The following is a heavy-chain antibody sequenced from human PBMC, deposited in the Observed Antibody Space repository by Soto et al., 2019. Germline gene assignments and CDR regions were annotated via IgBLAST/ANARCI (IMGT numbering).Heavy chain of an antibody. CDR2: IYPGDSDT. Sequence: GESLKISCKGSGYSFTSYWIGWVRQMPGKALEWMGIIYPGDSDTRYSPSFQGQVTISADKSISTAYLQWSSLKASDTAMYYCARQRYSYGYYYYYGMDVWGQGTTVTVSS. CDR3: ARQRYSYGYYYYYGMDV. CDR1: GYSFTSYW. J-gene: IGHJ6*02. V-gene: IGHV5-51*01. D-gene: IGHD5-18*01.